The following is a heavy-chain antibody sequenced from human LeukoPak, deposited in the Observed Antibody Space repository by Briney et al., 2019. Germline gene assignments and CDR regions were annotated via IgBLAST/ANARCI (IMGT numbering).Heavy chain of an antibody. J-gene: IGHJ4*01. D-gene: IGHD3-22*01. Sequence: GGSLRLSCAASGFTFDTYEMNWVRQAPGKGLEWLSYIIGDGTTTQYADSVRDRFTISRDNDKNSLYLQMNSLRADDTAVYYCVRDHRSGYYFYWGHGTQVTVSS. CDR2: IIGDGTTT. V-gene: IGHV3-48*03. CDR1: GFTFDTYE. CDR3: VRDHRSGYYFY.